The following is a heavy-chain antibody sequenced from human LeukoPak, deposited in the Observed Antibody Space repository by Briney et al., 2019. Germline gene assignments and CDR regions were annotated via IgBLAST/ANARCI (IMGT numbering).Heavy chain of an antibody. V-gene: IGHV3-30*18. Sequence: GRSLRLSCAASGFTFSSYGMHWVRQAPGKGLEWVAVISYDGSNKYYADSVKGRFTISRDNSKNTLYLQMNSLRAEDMAVYYCAKGFDWFFDYWGQGTLVTVSS. CDR1: GFTFSSYG. J-gene: IGHJ4*02. CDR3: AKGFDWFFDY. CDR2: ISYDGSNK. D-gene: IGHD3-9*01.